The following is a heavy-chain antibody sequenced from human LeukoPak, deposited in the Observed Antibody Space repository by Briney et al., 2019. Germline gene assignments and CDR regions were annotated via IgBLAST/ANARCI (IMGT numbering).Heavy chain of an antibody. CDR3: AREGYYGSGSPPSLYFDY. D-gene: IGHD3-10*01. Sequence: GGSLRLSCAASGFTFRNYVIHWVRQAPGKGPEWVAVTSSDLNVKLYADSVKGRFTISRDNSRSTLYLQMNSLRPEDTAIYYCAREGYYGSGSPPSLYFDYWGQGTLVTVSS. CDR2: TSSDLNVK. CDR1: GFTFRNYV. V-gene: IGHV3-30-3*01. J-gene: IGHJ4*02.